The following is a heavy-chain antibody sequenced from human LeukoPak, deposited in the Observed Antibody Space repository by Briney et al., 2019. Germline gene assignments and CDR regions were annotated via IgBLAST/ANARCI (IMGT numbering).Heavy chain of an antibody. V-gene: IGHV4-38-2*01. CDR1: GYSINSGYH. Sequence: SETLSLTCSVSGYSINSGYHWGWIRQPPGKGLEWIAIMHHAGSTHYNPSLQSRVTISIDTSKNHFSLKLRSVSAADTAIYYCATSEGGGFFDYWGQGTPVTVSS. D-gene: IGHD4-23*01. CDR3: ATSEGGGFFDY. CDR2: MHHAGST. J-gene: IGHJ4*02.